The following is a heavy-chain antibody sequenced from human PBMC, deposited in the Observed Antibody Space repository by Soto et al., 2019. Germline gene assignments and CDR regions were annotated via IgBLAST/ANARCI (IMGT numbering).Heavy chain of an antibody. V-gene: IGHV3-53*01. D-gene: IGHD2-8*01. Sequence: SLRLSCAASGFTVSSDYMTWVRQAPGKGLEWVSVIYSGGSTFYADSVKGRFTISRDNAKNTLYLQMNSLRAEDTAVYYCARGWSSGLDVWGQGTTVTVSS. J-gene: IGHJ6*02. CDR2: IYSGGST. CDR1: GFTVSSDY. CDR3: ARGWSSGLDV.